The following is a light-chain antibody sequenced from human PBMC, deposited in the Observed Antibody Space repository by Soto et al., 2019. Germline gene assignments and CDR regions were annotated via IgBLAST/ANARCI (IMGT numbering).Light chain of an antibody. CDR2: KAS. CDR3: EHYNTYPAA. J-gene: IGKJ1*01. V-gene: IGKV1-5*03. Sequence: DFQITQCPSPRTGSVGGGGNESSWASQTISSWLAWYQQKPGKAPKLLIYKASTLKSGVPSRFSGSGSGTECSLAISTQPLDHFATYYSEHYNTYPAASGQG. CDR1: QTISSW.